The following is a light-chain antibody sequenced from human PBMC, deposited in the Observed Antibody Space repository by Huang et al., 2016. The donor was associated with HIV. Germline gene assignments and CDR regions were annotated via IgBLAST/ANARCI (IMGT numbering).Light chain of an antibody. CDR2: GTS. CDR1: ENITSF. V-gene: IGKV1-39*01. J-gene: IGKJ4*01. Sequence: DIQMTQSPSSLSASVGDSVSISCRATENITSFLYWYHQKPGTAPRLLIYGTSTVQSGVPSRFSGRGSGTDFTLTIRSLQPEDIGTYYCQQSFSTLTFGGGTKVQIK. CDR3: QQSFSTLT.